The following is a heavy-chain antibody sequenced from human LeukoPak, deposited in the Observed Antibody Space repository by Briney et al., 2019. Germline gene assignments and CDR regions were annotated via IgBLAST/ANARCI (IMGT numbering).Heavy chain of an antibody. CDR2: IYYSGST. V-gene: IGHV4-39*07. Sequence: KPSETLSLTCTVSGGSISSSVYYWVWIRQPPGKGLEWIGSIYYSGSTYYNPSLKSRVTISVDTSKNQFSLKLSSVTAADTAVYYCATGLGYSRRWIDYWGQGTLVTVSS. D-gene: IGHD2-15*01. CDR3: ATGLGYSRRWIDY. CDR1: GGSISSSVYY. J-gene: IGHJ4*02.